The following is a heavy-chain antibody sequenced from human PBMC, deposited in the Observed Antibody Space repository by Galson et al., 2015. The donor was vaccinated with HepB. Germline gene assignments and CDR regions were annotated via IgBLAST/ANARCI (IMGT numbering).Heavy chain of an antibody. D-gene: IGHD3-22*01. V-gene: IGHV3-74*01. CDR3: ARRYYDSSASSPAVYFDL. Sequence: SLRLSCAASGFTFSSYWMHWVRQAPGKGLVWVSRINSDGSGTSYADSVRGRFTISRDNAKNTLYLQMNSLRAEDTAVYYCARRYYDSSASSPAVYFDLWGRGTLVTVSS. CDR2: INSDGSGT. CDR1: GFTFSSYW. J-gene: IGHJ2*01.